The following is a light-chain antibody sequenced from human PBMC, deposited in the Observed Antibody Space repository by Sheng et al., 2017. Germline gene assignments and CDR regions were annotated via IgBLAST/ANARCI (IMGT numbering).Light chain of an antibody. Sequence: EVVLTQSPASLALAPGERATLSCRASQSVGSYLAWFQQKPGQAPRLLMYGVSSRATGIPDRFSGSGFGTDFTLIISRLEPEDFAVYYCQQYGSSPFTFGGGTKVEIK. CDR3: QQYGSSPFT. J-gene: IGKJ4*01. V-gene: IGKV3-20*01. CDR1: QSVGSY. CDR2: GVS.